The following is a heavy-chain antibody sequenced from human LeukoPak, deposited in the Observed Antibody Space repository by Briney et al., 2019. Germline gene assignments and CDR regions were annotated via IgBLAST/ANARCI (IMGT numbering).Heavy chain of an antibody. D-gene: IGHD5-24*01. Sequence: SETLSLTCTVSGGSISSYYWSWIRQPPGKGLEWIGYIYYSGSTNYNPSLKSRVTISVDTSKNQFPLKLSSVSAADTAVYYCARGYNYGYFDYWGQGTLVTVSS. CDR1: GGSISSYY. CDR2: IYYSGST. CDR3: ARGYNYGYFDY. J-gene: IGHJ4*02. V-gene: IGHV4-59*01.